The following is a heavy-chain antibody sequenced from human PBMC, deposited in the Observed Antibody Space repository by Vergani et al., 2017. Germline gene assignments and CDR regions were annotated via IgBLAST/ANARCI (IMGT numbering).Heavy chain of an antibody. CDR1: GFTFNQYG. V-gene: IGHV3-33*01. CDR2: TWYDGNNK. J-gene: IGHJ6*04. CDR3: RGEMDV. Sequence: QVQLVESGGGVVKPGRSLRLSCAASGFTFNQYGMHWVRQAPGKGLEWVAVTWYDGNNKQYADSVKGRFTISRDNSKSTMYLQMNSLRTEDTANYYCRGEMDVWGKGTTVTVSS.